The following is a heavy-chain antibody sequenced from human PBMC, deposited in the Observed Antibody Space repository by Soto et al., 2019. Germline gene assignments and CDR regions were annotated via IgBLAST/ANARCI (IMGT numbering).Heavy chain of an antibody. Sequence: GGSMRLFCAASGFIVRIAWVTWSRQAPGKGLEWVGRIKSKADGGTTDFAAPVKGRFAISRDDSMNMMYMQMSSLRTEDTAVYYCTTESYINVPIVGFDYLGHGTLVTVSP. CDR3: TTESYINVPIVGFDY. V-gene: IGHV3-15*07. D-gene: IGHD1-26*01. CDR2: IKSKADGGTT. CDR1: GFIVRIAW. J-gene: IGHJ4*01.